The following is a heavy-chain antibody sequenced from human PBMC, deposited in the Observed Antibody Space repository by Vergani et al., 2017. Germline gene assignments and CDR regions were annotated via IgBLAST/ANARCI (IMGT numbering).Heavy chain of an antibody. CDR3: AKYSGTYYYYYYMDV. CDR2: ISSSGSTI. D-gene: IGHD1-26*01. CDR1: GFTFSDYY. V-gene: IGHV3-11*01. Sequence: QVQLVESGGGLVKPGGSLRLSCAASGFTFSDYYMSWIRQAPGKGLEWVSYISSSGSTIYYADSVKGRFTISRDNSKNTLYLQMNSLRAEDTALYYCAKYSGTYYYYYYMDVWGKGTTVTVSS. J-gene: IGHJ6*03.